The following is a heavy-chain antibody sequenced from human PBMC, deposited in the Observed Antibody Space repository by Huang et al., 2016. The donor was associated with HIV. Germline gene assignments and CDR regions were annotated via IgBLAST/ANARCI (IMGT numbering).Heavy chain of an antibody. V-gene: IGHV3-30*18. CDR1: RFTFRKFA. D-gene: IGHD3-22*01. Sequence: QVQLVESGGGVVRPGRSLRLSCAASRFTFRKFAMHWVRQAPGKGLEWMAVRSYDGSSKHYADSVTGRLTISRNNSNNTLYLQMNSLTVEDTAVYYCTKGHYYDTNGYVAFDIWGQGTMVTVSS. CDR2: RSYDGSSK. CDR3: TKGHYYDTNGYVAFDI. J-gene: IGHJ3*02.